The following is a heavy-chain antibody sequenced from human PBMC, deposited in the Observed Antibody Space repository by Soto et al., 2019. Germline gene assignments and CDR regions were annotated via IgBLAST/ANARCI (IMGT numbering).Heavy chain of an antibody. D-gene: IGHD2-2*01. J-gene: IGHJ6*03. CDR2: INHSGST. CDR1: GGSFSGYY. Sequence: PSETLSLTCAVYGGSFSGYYWSWIRQPPGRGLEWIGEINHSGSTNYNPSLKSRVTISVDTSKNQFSLKLSSVTAADTAVYYCARRVGLAFYYYYYYMDVWGKGTTVTVSS. V-gene: IGHV4-34*01. CDR3: ARRVGLAFYYYYYYMDV.